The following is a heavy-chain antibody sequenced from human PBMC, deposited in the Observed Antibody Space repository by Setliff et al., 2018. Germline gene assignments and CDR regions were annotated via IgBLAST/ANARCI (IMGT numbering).Heavy chain of an antibody. Sequence: ASVKVSCKASGYTFTNYYINWVRQAPGQGLEWMGIINPRAGTTSYAQKLQGRVTMTRDTSTNTVYMELSSLRSEDTAVYYCARGGSPDCSTAGCRYGDYVYWGQGIQVTVSS. CDR2: INPRAGTT. J-gene: IGHJ4*02. CDR3: ARGGSPDCSTAGCRYGDYVY. CDR1: GYTFTNYY. V-gene: IGHV1-46*03. D-gene: IGHD2-2*01.